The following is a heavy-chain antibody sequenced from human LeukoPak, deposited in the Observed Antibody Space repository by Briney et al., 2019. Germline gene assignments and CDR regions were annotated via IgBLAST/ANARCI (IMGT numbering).Heavy chain of an antibody. CDR3: ATTYYYDSSGYYYDY. CDR1: GGSFSGYY. CDR2: INYSGST. V-gene: IGHV4-34*01. J-gene: IGHJ4*02. Sequence: SETLSLTCAVYGGSFSGYYWSWIRQPPGKGLEWIGEINYSGSTNYNPSLKSRVTISVDTSKNQFSLKLSSVTAADTAVYYCATTYYYDSSGYYYDYWGQGTLVTVSS. D-gene: IGHD3-22*01.